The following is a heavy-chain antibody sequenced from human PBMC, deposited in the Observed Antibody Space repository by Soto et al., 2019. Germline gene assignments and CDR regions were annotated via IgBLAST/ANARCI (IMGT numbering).Heavy chain of an antibody. J-gene: IGHJ5*02. CDR1: GFTFNSHG. D-gene: IGHD5-12*01. CDR2: ISYDGSNK. V-gene: IGHV3-30*18. CDR3: AQDRTAILAEVSWLES. Sequence: QVLLVESGGGVVQPGGSLTLSCVGSGFTFNSHGMHWVRQAPGKGLEWVAVISYDGSNKYYEESVKGRFTIYRDNSRNTVYLQLNSLRAEDTALYYCAQDRTAILAEVSWLESWGQGTLVTVSA.